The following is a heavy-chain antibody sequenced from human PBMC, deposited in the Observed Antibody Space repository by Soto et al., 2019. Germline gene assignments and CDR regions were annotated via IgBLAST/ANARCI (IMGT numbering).Heavy chain of an antibody. D-gene: IGHD3-9*01. Sequence: SETLSLTCTVSGGAISSTSDYWGWIRQPPGRGLEWIGSIYYSGNTYYNPSLKSRVTMSVDTSKNQFSLKLSSVTAADTAVHYCANPPFLTGYPDSWGQGTLVTVSS. CDR3: ANPPFLTGYPDS. J-gene: IGHJ4*02. CDR1: GGAISSTSDY. V-gene: IGHV4-39*01. CDR2: IYYSGNT.